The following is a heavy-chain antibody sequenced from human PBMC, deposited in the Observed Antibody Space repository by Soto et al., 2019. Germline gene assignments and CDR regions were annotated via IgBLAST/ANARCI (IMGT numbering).Heavy chain of an antibody. CDR3: AKHQQRPNAY. D-gene: IGHD2-8*01. CDR2: ISSAGSGT. J-gene: IGHJ1*01. Sequence: GGSLRLSCAASGFTFSSYAMSWVRQAPGKGLEWVSGISSAGSGTYYADSVKGRFTISRDNSMNTLFLQMNSLRTEDTAVYYCAKHQQRPNAYWGQGTLVTVSS. CDR1: GFTFSSYA. V-gene: IGHV3-23*01.